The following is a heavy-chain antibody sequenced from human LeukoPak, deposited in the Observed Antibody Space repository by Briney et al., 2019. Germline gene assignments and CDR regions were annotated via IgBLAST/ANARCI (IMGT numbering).Heavy chain of an antibody. J-gene: IGHJ4*02. V-gene: IGHV3-9*01. CDR2: ISWNSGTI. CDR1: GFTFDDYA. D-gene: IGHD5-12*01. CDR3: AKDGREWPRSLDY. Sequence: GRSLRLSCAASGFTFDDYAMHWVRQAPGKGLEWVSGISWNSGTIGYADSIQGRFTISRDNAKNSLYLQMNSLRAEDTAVYYCAKDGREWPRSLDYWGQGTLVTVSS.